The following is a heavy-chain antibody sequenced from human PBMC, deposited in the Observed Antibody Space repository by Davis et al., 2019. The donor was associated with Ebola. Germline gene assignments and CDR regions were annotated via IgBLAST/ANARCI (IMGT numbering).Heavy chain of an antibody. Sequence: GSLKISCEDSRLTFRGYWMSWVRQTPGKGLEWVAMINPDGSEGYYMNSVKGRFTISRDTAKNSLFLQMNSLRAEDTAVYFCATQAWTQFDYWGQGTLVTVSS. J-gene: IGHJ4*02. D-gene: IGHD3/OR15-3a*01. CDR1: RLTFRGYW. CDR3: ATQAWTQFDY. V-gene: IGHV3-7*01. CDR2: INPDGSEG.